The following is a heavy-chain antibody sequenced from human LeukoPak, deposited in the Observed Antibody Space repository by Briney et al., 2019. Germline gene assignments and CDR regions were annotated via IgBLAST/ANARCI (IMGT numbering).Heavy chain of an antibody. CDR1: GFTFSIYA. D-gene: IGHD1-7*01. Sequence: AGGSLRLSCAASGFTFSIYAMSWVRQAPGKGLEWVSAISGSGGSTYYADSGKGRFTIHRDNPKNTLYLQTNSLRAEGMAVYYCAKSRRSQLPEYFQHWGQGTLVTVPS. CDR3: AKSRRSQLPEYFQH. CDR2: ISGSGGST. J-gene: IGHJ1*01. V-gene: IGHV3-23*01.